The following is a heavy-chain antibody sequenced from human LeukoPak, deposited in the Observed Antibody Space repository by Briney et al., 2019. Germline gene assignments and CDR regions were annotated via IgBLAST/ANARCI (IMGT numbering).Heavy chain of an antibody. CDR2: INTNTGNP. D-gene: IGHD3-22*01. CDR1: GYTFTSYA. Sequence: ASVKVSCKASGYTFTSYAINWVRQAPGQGLEWMGWINTNTGNPTYAQGFTGRFVFSLDTSVSTAYLQISSLKGEDTAVYYCAREYYYDSSGYPYHLYYYGMDVWGQGTTVTVSS. V-gene: IGHV7-4-1*02. CDR3: AREYYYDSSGYPYHLYYYGMDV. J-gene: IGHJ6*02.